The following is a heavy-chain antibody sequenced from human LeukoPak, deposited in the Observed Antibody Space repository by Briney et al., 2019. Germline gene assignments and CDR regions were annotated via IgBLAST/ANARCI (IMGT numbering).Heavy chain of an antibody. J-gene: IGHJ5*02. D-gene: IGHD3-16*01. CDR3: VTGRHSYGWYDH. CDR2: MYYGGSP. CDR1: GGSISSFY. Sequence: PSETLSLTCTVSGGSISSFYWSWIRQPPGKGLEWVGYMYYGGSPNYNPSLKSRVITSLDTSKNQFSLKLNSVTTADTAVYYCVTGRHSYGWYDHWGQGILVTVSS. V-gene: IGHV4-59*13.